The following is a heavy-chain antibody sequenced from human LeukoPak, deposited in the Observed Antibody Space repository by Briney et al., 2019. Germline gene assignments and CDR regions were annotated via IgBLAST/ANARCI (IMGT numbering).Heavy chain of an antibody. J-gene: IGHJ5*02. Sequence: GGSLRLSCAASEFTFSSYAMSWVRQAPGKGLEWVSAISGSGGSTYYADSVKGRFTISRDNSKNTLYLQMNSLRAEDTAVYYCAKDKQLVVVRWFDPWGQGTLVTVSS. CDR1: EFTFSSYA. CDR3: AKDKQLVVVRWFDP. V-gene: IGHV3-23*01. D-gene: IGHD6-6*01. CDR2: ISGSGGST.